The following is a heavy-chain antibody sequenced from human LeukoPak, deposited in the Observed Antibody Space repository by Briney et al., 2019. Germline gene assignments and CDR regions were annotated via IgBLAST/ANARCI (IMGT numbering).Heavy chain of an antibody. J-gene: IGHJ4*02. CDR2: ISGSGGST. D-gene: IGHD3-10*01. Sequence: PGGSLRLSCAASGFTFSSYAMSWVRQAPGKGLEWVSAISGSGGSTYYADSVKGRFTNSRDNSKNTLYLQMNSLRAEDTAVYYCAKDKYYYGSGNDYWGQGTLVTVSS. V-gene: IGHV3-23*01. CDR1: GFTFSSYA. CDR3: AKDKYYYGSGNDY.